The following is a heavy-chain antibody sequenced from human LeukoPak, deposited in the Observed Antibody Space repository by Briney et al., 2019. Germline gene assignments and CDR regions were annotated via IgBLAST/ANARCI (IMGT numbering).Heavy chain of an antibody. J-gene: IGHJ4*02. Sequence: SATLSLPFSVANGSIISFYWTWSRQPPGKGGEGIGYIYYTATTDYNPSLKSRVTISVDTSKNQFSLKLSSVTAADTAVYYCARGYGRYFDYWGQGTLVTVSS. CDR3: ARGYGRYFDY. CDR1: NGSIISFY. D-gene: IGHD5-18*01. V-gene: IGHV4-59*01. CDR2: IYYTATT.